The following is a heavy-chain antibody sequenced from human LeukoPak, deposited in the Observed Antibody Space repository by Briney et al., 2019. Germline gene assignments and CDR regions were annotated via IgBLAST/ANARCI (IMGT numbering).Heavy chain of an antibody. V-gene: IGHV4-59*08. CDR3: ARQAALRYFDWSDPYYFDY. CDR2: IYYSGST. CDR1: GGSISSYY. Sequence: SETLSLTCTVSGGSISSYYWSWIRQPPGKGLKWIGYIYYSGSTNYNPSLKSRVTISVDTSKNQFSLKLSSVTAADTAVYYCARQAALRYFDWSDPYYFDYWGQGTLVTVSS. D-gene: IGHD3-9*01. J-gene: IGHJ4*02.